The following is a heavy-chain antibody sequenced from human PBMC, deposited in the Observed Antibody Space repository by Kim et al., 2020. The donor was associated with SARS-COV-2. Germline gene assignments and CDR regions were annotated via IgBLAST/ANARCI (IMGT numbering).Heavy chain of an antibody. CDR3: ARIESTVSSFYGLDV. V-gene: IGHV1-3*01. Sequence: ASVKVSCKASGYTFLNYAMHWVRQAPGQRLEWMGWINAGNDNTKYSQKFQGRVTITRDTSASTAYMELSSLRSEDTAVYYCARIESTVSSFYGLDVWGQGTTVTVSS. D-gene: IGHD6-6*01. CDR2: INAGNDNT. CDR1: GYTFLNYA. J-gene: IGHJ6*02.